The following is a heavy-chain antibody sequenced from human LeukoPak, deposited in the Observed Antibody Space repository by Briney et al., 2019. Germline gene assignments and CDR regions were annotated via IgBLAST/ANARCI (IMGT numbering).Heavy chain of an antibody. D-gene: IGHD3-22*01. J-gene: IGHJ4*02. Sequence: GSLRLSCAASGFTFSSYWMHWVRQAPGKGLVWVSRINSDGSSTSYADSVKGRFTISRDNAKNTLYLQMNSLRAEDTAVYYCASSNPRRNYYDSSGYYCWGQGTLVTVSS. CDR1: GFTFSSYW. CDR3: ASSNPRRNYYDSSGYYC. V-gene: IGHV3-74*01. CDR2: INSDGSST.